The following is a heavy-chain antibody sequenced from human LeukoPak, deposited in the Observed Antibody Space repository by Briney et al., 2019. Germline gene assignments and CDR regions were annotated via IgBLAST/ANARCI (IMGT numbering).Heavy chain of an antibody. CDR2: INHSGST. J-gene: IGHJ6*04. D-gene: IGHD1-26*01. CDR1: ARSLSSYY. V-gene: IGHV4-34*01. CDR3: AVANRATAGIGCSYYDYFV. Sequence: SETLSLTCAVYARSLSSYYWSWIRQPPGKGLEWIGEINHSGSTNYNPSLKSRVTISVDTSKNQFSLKLSSVTAADTAVDYCAVANRATAGIGCSYYDYFVWCKGATVTVSS.